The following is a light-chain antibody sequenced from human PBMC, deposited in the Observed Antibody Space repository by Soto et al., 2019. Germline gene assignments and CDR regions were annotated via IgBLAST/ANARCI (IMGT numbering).Light chain of an antibody. Sequence: AIQLTQSPSSLSASVGDRLTITCRASQGIRSALGWYQQTTGKVPKILIYAASTLQSGVPSRFRGSGFGTDFTLPLNRLQPEDFETYYCLLDYAYFWAFGQGTKVDIK. CDR2: AAS. CDR3: LLDYAYFWA. J-gene: IGKJ1*01. CDR1: QGIRSA. V-gene: IGKV1-6*01.